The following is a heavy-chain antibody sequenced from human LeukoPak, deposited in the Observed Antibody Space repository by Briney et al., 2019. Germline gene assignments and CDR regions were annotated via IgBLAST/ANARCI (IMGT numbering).Heavy chain of an antibody. CDR3: ARGTIVVVPAATYYDFWSGYSWFDP. V-gene: IGHV4-34*01. CDR2: INHSGST. J-gene: IGHJ5*02. D-gene: IGHD3-3*01. Sequence: KPSETLSLTCAVYGGSFSGYYWSWIRQPPGKGLEWIGEINHSGSTNYDPSLKIRVTISVDTSKNQFSLKLSSVTAADTAVYYCARGTIVVVPAATYYDFWSGYSWFDPWGQGTLVTVSS. CDR1: GGSFSGYY.